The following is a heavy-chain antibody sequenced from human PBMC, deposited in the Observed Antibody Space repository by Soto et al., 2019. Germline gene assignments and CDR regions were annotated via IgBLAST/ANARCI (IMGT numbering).Heavy chain of an antibody. Sequence: SETLSLTCTVSGGSISSYYWSWIRQPPGKGLEWNGYIYYSAITDYNPSLKSRVTISIDTSKSHFSLNLSSVTASATAVYYCGRGGGVYYFDYWGQGTLVTVSS. CDR3: GRGGGVYYFDY. CDR1: GGSISSYY. CDR2: IYYSAIT. V-gene: IGHV4-59*01. J-gene: IGHJ4*02. D-gene: IGHD2-8*02.